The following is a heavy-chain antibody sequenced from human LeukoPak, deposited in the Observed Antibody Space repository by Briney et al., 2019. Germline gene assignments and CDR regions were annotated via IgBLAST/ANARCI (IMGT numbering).Heavy chain of an antibody. CDR2: INPNSGGT. D-gene: IGHD1-26*01. CDR3: ARDMWELLYLDY. J-gene: IGHJ4*02. V-gene: IGHV1-2*02. Sequence: ASATVSCKASGYTFTGYYMHWVRQAPGQGLEWMGWINPNSGGTNYAQKFQGRVTMTRDTSISTAYMELSRLRSDDTAVYYCARDMWELLYLDYWGQGTLVTVSS. CDR1: GYTFTGYY.